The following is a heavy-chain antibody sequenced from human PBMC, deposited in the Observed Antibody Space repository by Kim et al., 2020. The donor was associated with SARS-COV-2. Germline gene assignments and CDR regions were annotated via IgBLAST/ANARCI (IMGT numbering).Heavy chain of an antibody. V-gene: IGHV4-39*01. Sequence: YYNPSLKSRVTISVDTSRSQFSLEMSSVTAADTTIYYCARQLGRGWWAFDSWGLGTLVTVFS. J-gene: IGHJ4*02. D-gene: IGHD6-19*01. CDR3: ARQLGRGWWAFDS.